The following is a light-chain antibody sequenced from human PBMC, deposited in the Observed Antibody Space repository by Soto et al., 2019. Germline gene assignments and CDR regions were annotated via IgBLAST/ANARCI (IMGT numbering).Light chain of an antibody. J-gene: IGKJ1*01. CDR3: QQYNSYSAT. CDR1: QSISSW. Sequence: DIQMTQSPSTLSASVGDRVTITCRASQSISSWLAWYQQKPGKAPKLLIYDASSLESGVPSRFSGSGSGTEFTLTISSLQPDDFATCYCQQYNSYSATFGQGTKVDIK. CDR2: DAS. V-gene: IGKV1-5*01.